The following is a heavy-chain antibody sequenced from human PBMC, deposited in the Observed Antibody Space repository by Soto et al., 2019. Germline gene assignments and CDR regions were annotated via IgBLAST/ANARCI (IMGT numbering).Heavy chain of an antibody. J-gene: IGHJ5*02. V-gene: IGHV1-69*13. CDR1: GGTFSSYA. D-gene: IGHD3-22*01. CDR3: AREPWRDYYDSSGYSSS. CDR2: IIPIFGTA. Sequence: VASVKVSCKASGGTFSSYAISWVRQAPGQGLEWMGGIIPIFGTANYAQKFQGRVTITADESTSTAYMELSSLRSEDTAVYYCAREPWRDYYDSSGYSSSWGQGTLVTVSS.